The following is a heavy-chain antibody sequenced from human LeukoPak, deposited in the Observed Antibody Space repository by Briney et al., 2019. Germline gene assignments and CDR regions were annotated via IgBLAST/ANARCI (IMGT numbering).Heavy chain of an antibody. Sequence: GGSLRLSCAASGFTFDRHTMHWVRQPPGKGPEWVSLIGWDGTNIDYADSVKGRFTISRDNSKNFVYLQMHSLRTEDTALYYCTTGVRYSTGTTDDAFDIWGQGTMVTVSS. D-gene: IGHD1-1*01. V-gene: IGHV3-43*01. J-gene: IGHJ3*02. CDR3: TTGVRYSTGTTDDAFDI. CDR2: IGWDGTNI. CDR1: GFTFDRHT.